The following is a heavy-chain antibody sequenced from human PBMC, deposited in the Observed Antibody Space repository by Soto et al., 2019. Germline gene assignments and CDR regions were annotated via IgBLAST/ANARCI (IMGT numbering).Heavy chain of an antibody. J-gene: IGHJ6*01. D-gene: IGHD3-3*01. V-gene: IGHV1-24*01. CDR1: GYNLSVLS. CDR3: AMWRLLRVSGFFYGIDV. Sequence: ASGNITNNESGYNLSVLSMHWVRQAPGKGLEWMGGFDPEDGETIYAQKFQGRVTMTEDTSTDTAYMELSNLRSEDTAVYYGAMWRLLRVSGFFYGIDV. CDR2: FDPEDGET.